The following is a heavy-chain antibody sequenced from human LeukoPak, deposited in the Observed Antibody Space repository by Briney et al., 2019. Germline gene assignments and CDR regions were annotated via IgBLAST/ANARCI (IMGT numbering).Heavy chain of an antibody. CDR1: RFTFSGSA. J-gene: IGHJ6*02. Sequence: GGSLRLSCAVSRFTFSGSAMHWVRQASGKGLEWIGRTRGKANSYATAYAASLKGRFTISRDDSQNTAYLQMNSLKTEDTAVYYCTTVAGDYYYYGMDVWGLGTTVTVSS. CDR2: TRGKANSYAT. CDR3: TTVAGDYYYYGMDV. V-gene: IGHV3-73*01. D-gene: IGHD6-19*01.